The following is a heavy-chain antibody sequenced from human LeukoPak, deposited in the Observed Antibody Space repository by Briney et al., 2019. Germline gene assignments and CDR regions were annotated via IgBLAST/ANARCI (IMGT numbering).Heavy chain of an antibody. J-gene: IGHJ4*02. CDR3: ARDGGRWELLFGY. V-gene: IGHV3-53*01. CDR1: GFTVSNNY. CDR2: IYSGGST. D-gene: IGHD1-26*01. Sequence: PGGSLRLSCAASGFTVSNNYMSWVRQAPGKGLEWVSIIYSGGSTYYADSAKGRFTISRDNSKNTLYLQMNSLRAEDTAVYYCARDGGRWELLFGYWGPGTLVTVSS.